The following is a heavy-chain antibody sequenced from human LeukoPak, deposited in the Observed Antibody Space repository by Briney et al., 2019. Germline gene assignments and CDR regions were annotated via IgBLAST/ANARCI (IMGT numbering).Heavy chain of an antibody. J-gene: IGHJ4*02. CDR1: GDSIFSTTYY. V-gene: IGHV4-39*01. D-gene: IGHD2-2*01. CDR2: IFHSGST. CDR3: ARLYQGKRPPDY. Sequence: PPETLSLTCTVSGDSIFSTTYYWGWIRQPPGKGLEWIGSIFHSGSTYYNPSLKSRVTISVDTSKNQLSLRLRSVTAADTAVYYCARLYQGKRPPDYWGQGTLVTVSS.